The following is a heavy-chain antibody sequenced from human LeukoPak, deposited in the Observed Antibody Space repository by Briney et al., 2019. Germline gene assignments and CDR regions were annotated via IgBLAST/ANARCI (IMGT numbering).Heavy chain of an antibody. CDR1: GFTFDDHG. CDR3: AKDWGRIQLWFYYFDY. V-gene: IGHV3-20*04. J-gene: IGHJ4*02. Sequence: GGSLRLSCAASGFTFDDHGMSWVRQAPGKGLEWVSGINWNGGSTGYADSVKGRFTISRDNAKNSLYLQMNSLRAEDTAVYYCAKDWGRIQLWFYYFDYWGQGTLVTVSS. CDR2: INWNGGST. D-gene: IGHD5-18*01.